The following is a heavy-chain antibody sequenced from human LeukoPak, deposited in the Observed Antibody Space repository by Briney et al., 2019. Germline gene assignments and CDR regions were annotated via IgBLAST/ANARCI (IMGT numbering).Heavy chain of an antibody. CDR3: VRGYSFGPYGMDV. V-gene: IGHV3-64D*09. J-gene: IGHJ6*02. D-gene: IGHD2-15*01. CDR2: ISDSGGST. CDR1: EFPFSSYA. Sequence: GGSVRLSCSASEFPFSSYAMHWVRQAPGQGLEYVAAISDSGGSTYYADSVKGRFTIARDNSKNALYLQMSNLRAEDTAVYFCVRGYSFGPYGMDVWGQGTTVTVSS.